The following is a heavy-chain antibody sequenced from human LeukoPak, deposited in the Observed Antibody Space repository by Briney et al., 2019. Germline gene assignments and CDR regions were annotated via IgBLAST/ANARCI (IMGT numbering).Heavy chain of an antibody. CDR2: IYYSGST. V-gene: IGHV4-38-2*02. Sequence: SETLSLTCTASGYSISSGYYWGWIRQPPGKGLEWIGYIYYSGSTNYNPSLKSRVTISVDTSKNQFSLKLSSVTAADTAVYYCARGGDYGDYVSLFDYWGQGTLVTVSS. D-gene: IGHD4-17*01. J-gene: IGHJ4*02. CDR3: ARGGDYGDYVSLFDY. CDR1: GYSISSGYY.